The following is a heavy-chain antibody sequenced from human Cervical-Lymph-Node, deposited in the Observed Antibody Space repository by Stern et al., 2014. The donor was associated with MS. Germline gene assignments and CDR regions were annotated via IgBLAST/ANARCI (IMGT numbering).Heavy chain of an antibody. Sequence: QVTLRESGLVLVKPTETLTLTCTVSGFSLSNARMGVSWNRQPPGKALEWLSPTFLHDEKSYSTSLKSRLTISKDTSKSQVVLTMTNMDPVDTATYYCAQSWYYYDSSGYYLDAFDIWGQGTMVTVSS. CDR2: TFLHDEK. D-gene: IGHD3-22*01. CDR1: GFSLSNARMG. J-gene: IGHJ3*02. V-gene: IGHV2-26*01. CDR3: AQSWYYYDSSGYYLDAFDI.